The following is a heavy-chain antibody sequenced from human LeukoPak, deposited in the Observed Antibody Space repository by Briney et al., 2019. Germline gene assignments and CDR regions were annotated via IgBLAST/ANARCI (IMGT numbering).Heavy chain of an antibody. Sequence: PSETLSLTCTVSGGSISSYYWSWIRQPAGKGLEWIGRIYSSGSTDYNPSLKSRVTISVDTSKNKFSLKLRSVTAADTAVYYCARESALEPRLGYYYYYMDVWGKGTTVTVSS. CDR2: IYSSGST. J-gene: IGHJ6*03. CDR1: GGSISSYY. D-gene: IGHD1-1*01. CDR3: ARESALEPRLGYYYYYMDV. V-gene: IGHV4-4*07.